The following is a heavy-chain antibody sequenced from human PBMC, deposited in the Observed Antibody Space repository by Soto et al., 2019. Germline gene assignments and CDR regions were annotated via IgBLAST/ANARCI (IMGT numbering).Heavy chain of an antibody. Sequence: GASVKVSCKASGYTFTGYYLHWVRRAPGQGLEWMGWINPNSGGTNYAQNFQGWVTMTRDTSINTAYMELSRLTSDDTALYYCARGVQCSSVICYPPVYYFDYWGQGALVTVSS. J-gene: IGHJ4*02. CDR2: INPNSGGT. V-gene: IGHV1-2*04. CDR3: ARGVQCSSVICYPPVYYFDY. CDR1: GYTFTGYY. D-gene: IGHD2-2*01.